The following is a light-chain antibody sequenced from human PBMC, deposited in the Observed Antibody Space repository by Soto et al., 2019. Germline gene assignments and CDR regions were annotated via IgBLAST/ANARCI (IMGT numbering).Light chain of an antibody. CDR2: DAS. Sequence: DIQMTQSPSTLSASVGDRVTITCRASQSISSWLAWYQQKLGKAPKLLIYDASSLESGVPSRFSGSGSGTEFTLTISSLQPDDFATYYCQQSKFTFGPGTKVDIK. CDR3: QQSKFT. J-gene: IGKJ3*01. V-gene: IGKV1-5*01. CDR1: QSISSW.